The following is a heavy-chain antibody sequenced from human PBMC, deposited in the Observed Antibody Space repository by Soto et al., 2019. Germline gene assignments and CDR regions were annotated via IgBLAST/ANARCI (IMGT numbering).Heavy chain of an antibody. CDR1: GGTLSSYS. CDR2: IIPIFGTA. CDR3: ARGGDVVVVATCLEP. Sequence: GASVEVAFKASGGTLSSYSIILVLESPLQGLEWMGGIIPIFGTANYAQKFQGRVTITADESTSTAYMELSSLRSEDTAAYYCARGGDVVVVATCLEPWGKRPMVNVSS. D-gene: IGHD2-15*01. J-gene: IGHJ6*04. V-gene: IGHV1-69*13.